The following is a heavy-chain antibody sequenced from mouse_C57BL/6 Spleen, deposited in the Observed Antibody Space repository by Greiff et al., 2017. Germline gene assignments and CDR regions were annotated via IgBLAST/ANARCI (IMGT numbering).Heavy chain of an antibody. CDR1: GYTFTSYW. Sequence: QVQLKQPGAELVMPGASVKLSCKASGYTFTSYWMHWVKQRPGQGLEWIGEIDPSDSYTNYNQKFKGKSTLTVDKSSSTAYMQLSSLTSEDSAVYYCARRGRQLRLLDYWGQGTTLTVSS. V-gene: IGHV1-69*01. CDR2: IDPSDSYT. D-gene: IGHD3-2*02. CDR3: ARRGRQLRLLDY. J-gene: IGHJ2*01.